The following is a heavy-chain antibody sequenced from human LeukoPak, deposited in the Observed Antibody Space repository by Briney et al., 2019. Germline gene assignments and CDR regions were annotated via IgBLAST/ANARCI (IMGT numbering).Heavy chain of an antibody. Sequence: GASVKVSCKASGYTFTSYDINWVRQATGQGLEWMGWMNPNSGNTGYAQKFQGRVTMTRDTSISTAYMELSRLRSDDTAVYYCARDPRYGGNVNDYWGQGTLVTVSS. CDR1: GYTFTSYD. D-gene: IGHD4-23*01. J-gene: IGHJ4*02. V-gene: IGHV1-8*01. CDR2: MNPNSGNT. CDR3: ARDPRYGGNVNDY.